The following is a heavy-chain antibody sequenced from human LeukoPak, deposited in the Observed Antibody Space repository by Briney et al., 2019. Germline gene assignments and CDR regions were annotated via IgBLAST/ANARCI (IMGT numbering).Heavy chain of an antibody. D-gene: IGHD6-13*01. CDR1: GGSFSGYY. Sequence: SETLSLTCAVYGGSFSGYYWSWIRQPPGKGLEWIGEINHSGSTNYNPSLKSRVTISVDTSKNQFSLKLSSVTAADTAVYYCARAGYSSSWYGGNWGQGTLVAVSS. CDR2: INHSGST. J-gene: IGHJ1*01. V-gene: IGHV4-34*01. CDR3: ARAGYSSSWYGGN.